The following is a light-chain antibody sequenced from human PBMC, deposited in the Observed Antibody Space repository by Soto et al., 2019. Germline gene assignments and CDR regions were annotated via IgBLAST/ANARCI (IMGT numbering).Light chain of an antibody. CDR3: QQTNSFPLT. Sequence: DIPMTQSPSSVSASVGDRVTITCRASQDINSWLAWYQQQPGKAPNLLIYPPSSLKTGVPSRFSGSGSGTDFTLTISCLQPEDFATYYCQQTNSFPLTFGGGTKVVIK. V-gene: IGKV1-12*01. J-gene: IGKJ4*01. CDR1: QDINSW. CDR2: PPS.